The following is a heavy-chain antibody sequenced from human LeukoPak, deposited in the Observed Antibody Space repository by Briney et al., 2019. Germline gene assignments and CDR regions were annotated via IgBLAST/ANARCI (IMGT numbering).Heavy chain of an antibody. V-gene: IGHV3-64*01. J-gene: IGHJ4*02. CDR1: GFTFSTYA. CDR2: TSSDGGST. Sequence: PGGSLRLSCAASGFTFSTYAMHWVRQAPGKGLEYLSATSSDGGSTYYANSVKGRFTISGDNSKNTLYLQMGSLRAEDMAVYYCASEDYWGQGTLVTVSS. CDR3: ASEDY.